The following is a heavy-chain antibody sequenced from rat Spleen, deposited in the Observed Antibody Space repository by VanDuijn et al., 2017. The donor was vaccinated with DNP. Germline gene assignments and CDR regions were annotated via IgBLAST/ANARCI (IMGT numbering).Heavy chain of an antibody. CDR1: GFTFSDYN. J-gene: IGHJ3*01. CDR2: ISYDGLST. V-gene: IGHV5-7*01. CDR3: AKPDH. Sequence: EVQLVESGGGLVQPGRSLKLSCAASGFTFSDYNMVWVRQAPKKGLEWVATISYDGLSTNYRDSVKGRFTISRDNAKSTLYLQMDSVRSEDTATYYCAKPDHWGQGTLVTVSS.